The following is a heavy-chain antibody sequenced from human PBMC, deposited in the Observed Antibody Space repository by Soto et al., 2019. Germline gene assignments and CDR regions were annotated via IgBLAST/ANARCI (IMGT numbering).Heavy chain of an antibody. Sequence: GGSLRLSCAASGFTFSSYAMSWVRQAPGKGLEWVSGISGSGSSTYSADSVKGRFTISRDNSKNTLYVQMNSLRAEDTAVYYCAKGSSSFSSSSGAAPGLFNYWGQGTLVTVSS. CDR2: ISGSGSST. CDR1: GFTFSSYA. D-gene: IGHD6-6*01. CDR3: AKGSSSFSSSSGAAPGLFNY. V-gene: IGHV3-23*01. J-gene: IGHJ4*02.